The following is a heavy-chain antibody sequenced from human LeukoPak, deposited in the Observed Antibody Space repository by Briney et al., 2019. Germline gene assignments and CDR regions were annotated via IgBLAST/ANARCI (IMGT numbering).Heavy chain of an antibody. Sequence: PGGSLRLSCVASGFSFSAYIMHWVRQAPGKGLEYVSAIRSDGSSTFYPNSVKGRFTISRDNSKSTLYLQMGGLRAEDTAVYYCTRRYGGHSGWAGYHDSWGQGTLVTVSS. V-gene: IGHV3-64*01. CDR2: IRSDGSST. CDR1: GFSFSAYI. CDR3: TRRYGGHSGWAGYHDS. D-gene: IGHD6-19*01. J-gene: IGHJ4*02.